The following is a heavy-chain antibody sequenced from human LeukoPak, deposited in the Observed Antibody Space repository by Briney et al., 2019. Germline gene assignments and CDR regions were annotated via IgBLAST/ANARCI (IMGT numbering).Heavy chain of an antibody. Sequence: PSETLSLTCAVYGGSFSGYYWSWIRQPPGKGLEWIGYIYYSGSTNYNPSLKSRVTISVDTSKNQFSLKLSSVTAADTAVYYCARARRTLYAQDWGQGTLVTVSS. CDR3: ARARRTLYAQD. CDR2: IYYSGST. CDR1: GGSFSGYY. V-gene: IGHV4-59*01. D-gene: IGHD5/OR15-5a*01. J-gene: IGHJ4*02.